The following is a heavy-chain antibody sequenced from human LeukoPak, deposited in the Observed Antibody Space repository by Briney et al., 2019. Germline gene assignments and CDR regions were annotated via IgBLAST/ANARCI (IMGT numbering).Heavy chain of an antibody. CDR3: ASIYCGGDCYSVDAFDI. V-gene: IGHV3-30-3*01. CDR2: ISYDGSNK. Sequence: PGGSLRLSCAASGFTFSSYSMHWVGQAPGKGLEWVAVISYDGSNKYYADSVKGRFTISRDNSKNTLYLQMNSLRAEDTAVYYCASIYCGGDCYSVDAFDIWGQGTMVTVSS. J-gene: IGHJ3*02. D-gene: IGHD2-21*02. CDR1: GFTFSSYS.